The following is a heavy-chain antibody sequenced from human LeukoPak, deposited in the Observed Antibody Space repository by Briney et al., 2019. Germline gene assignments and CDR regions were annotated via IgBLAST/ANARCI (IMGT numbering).Heavy chain of an antibody. CDR3: ATTVATIAGMDH. Sequence: GGSLTLSCAAPRFTFSNAWVTWVRQAPGKGLEWVGRIKSIASGATIDNAAPVRGRFTVSRDDSKIMVYLHMNSLKTEDTAVYYCATTVATIAGMDHWGQGALVTVSS. CDR1: RFTFSNAW. CDR2: IKSIASGATI. V-gene: IGHV3-15*01. J-gene: IGHJ4*02. D-gene: IGHD5-24*01.